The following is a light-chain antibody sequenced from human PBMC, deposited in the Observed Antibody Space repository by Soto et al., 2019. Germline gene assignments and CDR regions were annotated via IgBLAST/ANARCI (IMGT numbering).Light chain of an antibody. CDR2: ANF. V-gene: IGLV1-44*01. J-gene: IGLJ2*01. CDR1: DSNIGSNT. Sequence: QSVLTQAPSASGTPGQSVTISCSGSDSNIGSNTVNWYQQLPGMAPKLLIYANFQRSSGVPDRFSASTSGTSASLAISGLQSEDEAHYYCAVWDDGLSGWVFGGGTKLTVL. CDR3: AVWDDGLSGWV.